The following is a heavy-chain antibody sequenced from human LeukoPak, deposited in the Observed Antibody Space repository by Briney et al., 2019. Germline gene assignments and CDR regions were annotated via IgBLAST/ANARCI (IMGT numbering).Heavy chain of an antibody. CDR1: GYTFTGYY. CDR3: ARANGDQRSNAFDI. V-gene: IGHV1-2*06. CDR2: INPNSGGT. D-gene: IGHD4-17*01. J-gene: IGHJ3*02. Sequence: ASVKVSCKASGYTFTGYYMHWVRQAPGHGLEWMGRINPNSGGTNYAQKFQGRVTMTRDTSISTAYMELSRLRSDDTAVYYCARANGDQRSNAFDIWGQGTMVTVSS.